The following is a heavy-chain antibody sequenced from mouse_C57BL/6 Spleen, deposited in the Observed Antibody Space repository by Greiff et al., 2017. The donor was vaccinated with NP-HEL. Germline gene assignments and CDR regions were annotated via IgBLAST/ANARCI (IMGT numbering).Heavy chain of an antibody. V-gene: IGHV5-6*01. CDR3: ARQGGRGYFDY. CDR1: GFTFSSYG. CDR2: ISSGGSYT. Sequence: EVNVVESGGDLVKPGGSLKLSCAASGFTFSSYGMSWVRQTPDKRLEWVATISSGGSYTYYPDSVKGRFTISRDNAKNTLYLQMSSLKSEDTAMYYCARQGGRGYFDYWGQGTTLTVSS. J-gene: IGHJ2*01. D-gene: IGHD3-3*01.